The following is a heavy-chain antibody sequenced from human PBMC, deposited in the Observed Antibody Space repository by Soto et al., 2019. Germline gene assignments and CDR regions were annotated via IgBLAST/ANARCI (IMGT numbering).Heavy chain of an antibody. Sequence: SETLSLTCTVSGSSISNGYYWSWVRQPPGKWLEWIATINHSGATYFNPSLKSRVTISIDTSRNQFSLELTSMTAADTAVYFCARYIWTSTSRYYFDSWGQGTLVTVSS. CDR2: INHSGAT. J-gene: IGHJ4*02. D-gene: IGHD1-1*01. V-gene: IGHV4-38-2*02. CDR3: ARYIWTSTSRYYFDS. CDR1: GSSISNGYY.